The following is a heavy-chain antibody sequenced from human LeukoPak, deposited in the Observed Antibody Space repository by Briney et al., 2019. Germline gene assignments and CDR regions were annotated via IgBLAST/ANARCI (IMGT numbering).Heavy chain of an antibody. CDR3: AFPVREPDY. CDR1: GFSFSDYY. J-gene: IGHJ4*02. CDR2: ISGSGSTT. D-gene: IGHD3-10*01. Sequence: GGSLRHSCAASGFSFSDYYMSWIRQAPGKGLEWVSFISGSGSTTYADSVKGRFTISRDNAKNSLYLEMNSLRSEDTAVYYCAFPVREPDYWGQGALVTVSS. V-gene: IGHV3-11*04.